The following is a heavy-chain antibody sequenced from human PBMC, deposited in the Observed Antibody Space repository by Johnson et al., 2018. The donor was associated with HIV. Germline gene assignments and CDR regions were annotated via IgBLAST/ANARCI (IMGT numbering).Heavy chain of an antibody. Sequence: EVQLVESGGDWVQRGGSLKLSCAASGFTFSNYDIHWVRQATGKGLEWVSTMGTAGETYFADSVKGRFTISRDNSKNTLYLQMSSLRAEDTAVYYCAKEPRPGIVATDDAFDIWGQGTMVTVSS. D-gene: IGHD5-12*01. CDR2: MGTAGET. J-gene: IGHJ3*02. CDR3: AKEPRPGIVATDDAFDI. CDR1: GFTFSNYD. V-gene: IGHV3-13*01.